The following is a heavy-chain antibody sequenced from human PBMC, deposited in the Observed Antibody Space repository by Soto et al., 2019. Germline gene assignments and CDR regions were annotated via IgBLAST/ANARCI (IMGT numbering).Heavy chain of an antibody. CDR3: ARERAPDIRFDS. D-gene: IGHD5-12*01. CDR1: GFSISAFY. CDR2: ISGRSDVI. Sequence: QVHLVESGGGLVKPGGSLRLSCAASGFSISAFYLSRVRQIPGKGLEWISYISGRSDVIHYVDYVKGRFTVSRDNARNSVFLQMDSLRDEDSGIYFCARERAPDIRFDSWGQGTLVTVSS. V-gene: IGHV3-11*01. J-gene: IGHJ5*01.